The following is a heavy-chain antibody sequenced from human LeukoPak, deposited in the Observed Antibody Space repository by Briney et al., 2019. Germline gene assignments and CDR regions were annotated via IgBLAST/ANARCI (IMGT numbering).Heavy chain of an antibody. J-gene: IGHJ5*02. CDR2: INPNSGGT. CDR1: GYIFTDYY. CDR3: ARGTVTTP. Sequence: ASVKVSCKTSGYIFTDYYIHWVRQAPGQGLEWMGWINPNSGGTNYAQKFQGRVTMTRDTSISTAYMELSRLRSDDTAVYYCARGTVTTPWGQGTLVTVSS. D-gene: IGHD4-17*01. V-gene: IGHV1-2*02.